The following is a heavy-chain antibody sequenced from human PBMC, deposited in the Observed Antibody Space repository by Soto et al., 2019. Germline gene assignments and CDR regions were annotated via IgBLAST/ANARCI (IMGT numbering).Heavy chain of an antibody. Sequence: WGSLRLSCAASGFTFSTYAGSWVRQAPGKGLEWVSAISGSGGSTYYADSERGRFTISRDNSKNTLYLQMNRLRAEDTAVYYCAKGPRLYNWNDAFDIWGQGTMVTVSS. CDR3: AKGPRLYNWNDAFDI. CDR1: GFTFSTYA. CDR2: ISGSGGST. J-gene: IGHJ3*02. D-gene: IGHD1-20*01. V-gene: IGHV3-23*01.